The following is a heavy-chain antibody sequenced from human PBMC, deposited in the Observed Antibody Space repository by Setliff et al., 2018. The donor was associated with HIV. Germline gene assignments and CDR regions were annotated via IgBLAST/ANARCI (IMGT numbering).Heavy chain of an antibody. J-gene: IGHJ3*01. Sequence: GESLKISCRGFGYCFGDYWIGWVRQKPGQGLEWMGIIFPSDSDTRVNPSFQGQVTISANRSTYGAFLQWRSLKASDTGMYFCARHRVDTSMLVVKSPGAFDLWGQGTLVTVSS. V-gene: IGHV5-51*01. CDR2: IFPSDSDT. D-gene: IGHD3-22*01. CDR3: ARHRVDTSMLVVKSPGAFDL. CDR1: GYCFGDYW.